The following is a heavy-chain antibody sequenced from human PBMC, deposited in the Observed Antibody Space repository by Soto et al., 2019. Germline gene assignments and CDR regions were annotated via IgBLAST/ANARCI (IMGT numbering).Heavy chain of an antibody. V-gene: IGHV1-3*01. CDR1: GYTFTSYA. CDR3: ARDSPLGVTGQFDY. J-gene: IGHJ4*02. CDR2: INAGNGNT. D-gene: IGHD2-21*02. Sequence: ASVKVSCKASGYTFTSYAMHWVRQAPGQRLEWMGWINAGNGNTKYSQKFQGRVTITRDTSASTAYMELSSLRSEDTAVYYCARDSPLGVTGQFDYWGQGTLVTVSS.